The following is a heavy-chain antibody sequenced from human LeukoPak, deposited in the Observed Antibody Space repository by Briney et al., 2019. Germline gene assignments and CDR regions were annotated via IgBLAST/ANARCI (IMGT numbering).Heavy chain of an antibody. J-gene: IGHJ4*02. CDR2: IYYSGST. V-gene: IGHV4-59*08. D-gene: IGHD2-15*01. Sequence: SETLSLTCTVSGGSISSYYWSWIRQPPGKGLEWIGYIYYSGSTNYNPSLKSRVTISIDTSKNQFSLKLSSVTAADTAVYYCARHDYSGGYYFDYWGREPWSPSPQ. CDR3: ARHDYSGGYYFDY. CDR1: GGSISSYY.